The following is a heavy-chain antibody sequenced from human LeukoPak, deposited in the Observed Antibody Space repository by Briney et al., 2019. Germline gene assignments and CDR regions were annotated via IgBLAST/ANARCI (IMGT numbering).Heavy chain of an antibody. V-gene: IGHV3-33*03. D-gene: IGHD3-22*01. J-gene: IGHJ3*02. CDR2: IWYDGSNK. CDR1: GFTFSSYG. CDR3: AKDFGRYYYDSSGYGNAFDI. Sequence: GGSLRLSCAASGFTFSSYGMHWVRQAPGKGLEWVAVIWYDGSNKYYADSVKGRFTISRDNAKNSLYLQMNSLRAEDTALYYCAKDFGRYYYDSSGYGNAFDIWGQGTMVTVSS.